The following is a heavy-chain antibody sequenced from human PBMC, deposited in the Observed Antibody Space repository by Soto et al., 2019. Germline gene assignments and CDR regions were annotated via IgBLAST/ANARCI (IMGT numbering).Heavy chain of an antibody. D-gene: IGHD3-10*01. CDR3: ARSDYYGSGSYGEFDY. Sequence: QVQLVESGGGVVQPGRSLRLSCAASGFTFSSYAMHWVRQAPGKGLEWVAVISYDGSNKYYADSVKGRFTISRDNSKNTLYLQMNSLRAEDTAVYYCARSDYYGSGSYGEFDYWGQGTLVTVSS. CDR2: ISYDGSNK. J-gene: IGHJ4*02. V-gene: IGHV3-30-3*01. CDR1: GFTFSSYA.